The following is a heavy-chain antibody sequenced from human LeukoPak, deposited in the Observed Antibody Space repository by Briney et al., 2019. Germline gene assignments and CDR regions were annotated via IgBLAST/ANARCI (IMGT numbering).Heavy chain of an antibody. CDR3: ARVAITMVRGVIAKGFDP. D-gene: IGHD3-10*01. V-gene: IGHV1-8*02. Sequence: ASVKVSCKASGGTFSSYAISWVRQAPGQGLEWMGWMNPNSGNTGYAQKFQGRVTMTRNTSISTAYMELSSLRSEDTVVYYCARVAITMVRGVIAKGFDPWGQGTLVTVSS. J-gene: IGHJ5*02. CDR2: MNPNSGNT. CDR1: GGTFSSYA.